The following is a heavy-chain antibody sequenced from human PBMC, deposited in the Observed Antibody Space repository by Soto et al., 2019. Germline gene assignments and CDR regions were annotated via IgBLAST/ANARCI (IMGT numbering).Heavy chain of an antibody. Sequence: PGRSLRLSCAVSGFTFSNYGIHWVRQAPGKGLEWVSVISYDGSNKYYADSVKGRFTISRDNSKNTLYLQMNSLRAEDTAVYYCAKDVSQYSSSWAWYFDYWGQGTLVTSPQ. D-gene: IGHD6-13*01. CDR2: ISYDGSNK. CDR1: GFTFSNYG. CDR3: AKDVSQYSSSWAWYFDY. V-gene: IGHV3-30*18. J-gene: IGHJ4*02.